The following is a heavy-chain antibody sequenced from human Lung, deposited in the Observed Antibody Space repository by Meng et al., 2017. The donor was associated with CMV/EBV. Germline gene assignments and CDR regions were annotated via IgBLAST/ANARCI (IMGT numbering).Heavy chain of an antibody. CDR2: MNTNSGNT. D-gene: IGHD2/OR15-2a*01. V-gene: IGHV1-8*01. Sequence: ASXXVSXKASGYTFTRYDINWVRQAAGQGLEWMGWMNTNSGNTGYAQNFQGRVTMTRNTATGTAYMELTSLKSEDTAVYYCAREEILVETSAVGRAKYYYSVMDAXRQGXTVTVSS. CDR1: GYTFTRYD. J-gene: IGHJ6*02. CDR3: AREEILVETSAVGRAKYYYSVMDA.